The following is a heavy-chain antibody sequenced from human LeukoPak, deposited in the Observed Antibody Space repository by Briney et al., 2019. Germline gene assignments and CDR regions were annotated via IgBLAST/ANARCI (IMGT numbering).Heavy chain of an antibody. CDR1: GDSVSSNSAA. J-gene: IGHJ2*01. V-gene: IGHV6-1*01. Sequence: SQTLSLTCVISGDSVSSNSAAWNWIRQSPSRGLEWLGRTYYRSKWLNEYAPSVKSRIIINPDTSKNQVSLQLNSVTPEDTAVYYCVRESTGVRVEFVTRYFNLWGRGTLVTVSS. CDR3: VRESTGVRVEFVTRYFNL. D-gene: IGHD7-27*01. CDR2: TYYRSKWLN.